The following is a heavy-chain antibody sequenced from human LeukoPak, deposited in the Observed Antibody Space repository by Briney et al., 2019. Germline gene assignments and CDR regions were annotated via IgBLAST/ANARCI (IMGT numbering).Heavy chain of an antibody. CDR1: GFTLSSYG. CDR3: ARGPFGRYYYMDV. Sequence: PGGSLRLSCAASGFTLSSYGMHWVRQAPGKGLEWVSYISSSGSTIYYADSVKGRFTISRDNAKNSLYLQMNSLRAEDTAVYYCARGPFGRYYYMDVWGKGTTVTISS. V-gene: IGHV3-48*04. CDR2: ISSSGSTI. J-gene: IGHJ6*03. D-gene: IGHD3-16*01.